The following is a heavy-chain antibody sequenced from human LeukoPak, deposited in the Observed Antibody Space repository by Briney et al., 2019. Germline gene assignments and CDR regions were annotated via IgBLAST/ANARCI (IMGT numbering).Heavy chain of an antibody. J-gene: IGHJ6*03. CDR1: GFTFSNYG. CDR2: SDSGAGT. V-gene: IGHV3-23*01. Sequence: GGSLRLSCAASGFTFSNYGMSWVRQAPGKGLEWVSASDSGAGTYYADSVKGRFTISRDNSKNTLYLQMNSLRAEDTAVYYCAKDRVATERYYMDVWGKGTTVTISS. D-gene: IGHD6-13*01. CDR3: AKDRVATERYYMDV.